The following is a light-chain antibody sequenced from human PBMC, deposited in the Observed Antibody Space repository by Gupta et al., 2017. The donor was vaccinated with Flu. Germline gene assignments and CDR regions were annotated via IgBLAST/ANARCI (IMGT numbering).Light chain of an antibody. Sequence: QSALTQPASVSASPGQSITISCTGTSSDVGGYKFVSWYQQHPGKAPKLMIYDVSNRPSGVSNRFSGSKSGNTASLTISGLQAEDEADYYCSSFTSRSTLVFGTGTKVTVV. J-gene: IGLJ1*01. V-gene: IGLV2-14*01. CDR1: SSDVGGYKF. CDR3: SSFTSRSTLV. CDR2: DVS.